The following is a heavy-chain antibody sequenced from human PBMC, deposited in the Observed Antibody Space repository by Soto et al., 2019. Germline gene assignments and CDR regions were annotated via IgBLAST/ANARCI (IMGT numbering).Heavy chain of an antibody. J-gene: IGHJ6*02. D-gene: IGHD1-20*01. CDR3: ARGYSYYGMDV. CDR1: GFTFSSYA. CDR2: ISYDGSNK. V-gene: IGHV3-30-3*01. Sequence: PGGSLRLSCTASGFTFSSYAMHWVRQAPGKGLEWVAVISYDGSNKYYADSVKGRFTISRDNSKNTLYLQMNSLRAEDTAVYYCARGYSYYGMDVWGQGTTVTVSS.